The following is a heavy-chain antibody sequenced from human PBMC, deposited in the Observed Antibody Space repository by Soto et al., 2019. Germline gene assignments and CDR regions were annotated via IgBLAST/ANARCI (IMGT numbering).Heavy chain of an antibody. CDR3: AKMPWSY. D-gene: IGHD2-2*01. V-gene: IGHV3-30*18. Sequence: GGSLRLSCASSGFTFSSYGMHWVRQAPGKGLEWVAVISYDGSNKYYADSVKGRFTISRDNSKNTLYLQMNSLRAEDTAVYYCAKMPWSYWGQGTLVTVSS. CDR1: GFTFSSYG. J-gene: IGHJ4*02. CDR2: ISYDGSNK.